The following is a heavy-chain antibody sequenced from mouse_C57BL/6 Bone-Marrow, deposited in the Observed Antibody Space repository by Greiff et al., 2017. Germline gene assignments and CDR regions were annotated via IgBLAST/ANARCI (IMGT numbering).Heavy chain of an antibody. J-gene: IGHJ2*01. CDR3: ARRYGSRGHYFDY. V-gene: IGHV1-55*01. Sequence: QVQLQQSGAELVKPGASVKMSCKASGYTFTSYWITWVKQRPGQGLEWIGDIYPGSGSTNYNEKFKSKATLTVDTSSSTAYMQLSSLTSEDSAVYYCARRYGSRGHYFDYWGQGTTLTVSS. D-gene: IGHD1-1*01. CDR1: GYTFTSYW. CDR2: IYPGSGST.